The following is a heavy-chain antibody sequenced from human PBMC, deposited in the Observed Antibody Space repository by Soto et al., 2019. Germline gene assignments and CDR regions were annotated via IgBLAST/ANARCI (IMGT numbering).Heavy chain of an antibody. CDR3: ARDGQSLAPYALDV. D-gene: IGHD6-19*01. J-gene: IGHJ6*02. V-gene: IGHV3-33*01. Sequence: QVQVVESGGGVVQPGRSLRLSCTASGFTFRSHAMHWVRQAPGKGLEWVAQIWYDGSNKYYADSVKGRFTISRDNSKNTPYVQTDSLRVEDTAVYYCARDGQSLAPYALDVWGQGTSVTVS. CDR2: IWYDGSNK. CDR1: GFTFRSHA.